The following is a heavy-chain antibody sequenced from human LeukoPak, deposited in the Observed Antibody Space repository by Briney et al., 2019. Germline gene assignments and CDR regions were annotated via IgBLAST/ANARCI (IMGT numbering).Heavy chain of an antibody. CDR2: IYYSGST. D-gene: IGHD3-10*01. J-gene: IGHJ5*02. Sequence: SETLSLTCTVSGGSISSSSYYWGWIRQPPGKGLEWIGSIYYSGSTYYNPSLKSRVTISVDTSKNQFSLKLSSVTAADTAVYYCARVLWFGELLCGDWFDPWGQGTLVTVSS. CDR3: ARVLWFGELLCGDWFDP. V-gene: IGHV4-39*01. CDR1: GGSISSSSYY.